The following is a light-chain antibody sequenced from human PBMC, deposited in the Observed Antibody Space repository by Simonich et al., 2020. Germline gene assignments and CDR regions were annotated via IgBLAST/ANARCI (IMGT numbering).Light chain of an antibody. CDR2: EDN. J-gene: IGLJ2*01. CDR3: QSYDSSNHVV. Sequence: NFMLTQPHSVSEAPGKTVTISCTRSSGSIASNYGQWYQQRPGSAPTTVIYEDNQRPSGVPDRFSGSIDSSSNSASLTISGLKTEDEADYYCQSYDSSNHVVFGGVTKLTVL. V-gene: IGLV6-57*03. CDR1: SGSIASNY.